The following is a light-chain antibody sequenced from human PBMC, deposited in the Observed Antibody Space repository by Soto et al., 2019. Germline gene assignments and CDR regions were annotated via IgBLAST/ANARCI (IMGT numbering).Light chain of an antibody. J-gene: IGKJ2*01. Sequence: EIVLTQSPGTLSVSQGERATLSCRASQSVSTKLAWYQQKPGQAPRLLIYGASTRATGIPARFSGSGSDTEFTLTISSLQSEDFAVYYCQQYNSWPPYTFGQGTKLEIK. CDR1: QSVSTK. CDR3: QQYNSWPPYT. V-gene: IGKV3-15*01. CDR2: GAS.